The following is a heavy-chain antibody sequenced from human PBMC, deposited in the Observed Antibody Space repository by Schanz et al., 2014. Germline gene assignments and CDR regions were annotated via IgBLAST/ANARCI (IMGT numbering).Heavy chain of an antibody. D-gene: IGHD1-26*01. CDR2: IKEDGSVK. CDR3: ARSRSGFYFDY. J-gene: IGHJ4*02. V-gene: IGHV3-7*04. CDR1: GFTFSDYW. Sequence: EVQLVESGGGLVQPGGSLRLSCTASGFTFSDYWMSWVRQAPGKGLEWVANIKEDGSVKDYVDSVKGRFTISRDNAKNSLYLQMNSLRAEDTAVYYCARSRSGFYFDYWGQGTLVTVSS.